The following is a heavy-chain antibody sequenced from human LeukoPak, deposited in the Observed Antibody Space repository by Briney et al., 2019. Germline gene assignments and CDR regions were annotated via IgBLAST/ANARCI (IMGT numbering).Heavy chain of an antibody. D-gene: IGHD3-22*01. V-gene: IGHV4-59*12. CDR2: IYYSGTT. CDR1: GGSISSYH. CDR3: ARRFSYYYDSSGSLDALDI. Sequence: PSETLSLTCTVSGGSISSYHWSWIRQPPGKGLEWIGDIYYSGTTNYNPSLRSRVTISVDTSKNQFSPKLSSVTAADTAVYYCARRFSYYYDSSGSLDALDIWGQGTMVTVSS. J-gene: IGHJ3*02.